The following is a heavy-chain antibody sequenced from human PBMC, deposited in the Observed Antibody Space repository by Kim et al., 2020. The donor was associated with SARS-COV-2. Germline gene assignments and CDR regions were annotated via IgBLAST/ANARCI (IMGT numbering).Heavy chain of an antibody. CDR1: GFTFSSYA. J-gene: IGHJ4*02. D-gene: IGHD1-26*01. Sequence: GGSLRLSCAASGFTFSSYAMHWVRQAPGKGLEWVAVISYDGSNKYYADSVKGRFTISRDNSKNTLYLQMNSLRAEDTAVYYCARASSGSYLHHFDYWGQG. V-gene: IGHV3-30-3*01. CDR2: ISYDGSNK. CDR3: ARASSGSYLHHFDY.